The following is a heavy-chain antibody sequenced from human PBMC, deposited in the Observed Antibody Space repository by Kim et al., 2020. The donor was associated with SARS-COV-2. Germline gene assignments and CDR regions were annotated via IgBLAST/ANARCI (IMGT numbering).Heavy chain of an antibody. Sequence: GGSLRLSCAASGFTFSSFAMNWVRQAPGKGLEWVSAISGSGDNTYYTDSVKGRFTVSRDNSKNTLYLQMNSLRAEDTAVYYCARDRTQLWIFDYWGQGTLVTVSS. CDR2: ISGSGDNT. V-gene: IGHV3-23*01. CDR1: GFTFSSFA. CDR3: ARDRTQLWIFDY. D-gene: IGHD5-18*01. J-gene: IGHJ4*02.